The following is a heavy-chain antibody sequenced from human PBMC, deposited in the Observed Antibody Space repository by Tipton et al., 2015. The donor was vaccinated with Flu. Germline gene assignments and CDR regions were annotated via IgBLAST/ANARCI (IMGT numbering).Heavy chain of an antibody. J-gene: IGHJ5*02. Sequence: TLSLTCTVSGAPITNDNNFWSWIRQPAGKGLEYIGRFYSSGGTKYNPSLKSRVTISVDTSKNQFSLKLTSVTAADTAVYYCAKSYGDLNWFDPWGQGTLVTVSS. CDR2: FYSSGGT. V-gene: IGHV4-61*02. CDR1: GAPITNDNNF. D-gene: IGHD4-17*01. CDR3: AKSYGDLNWFDP.